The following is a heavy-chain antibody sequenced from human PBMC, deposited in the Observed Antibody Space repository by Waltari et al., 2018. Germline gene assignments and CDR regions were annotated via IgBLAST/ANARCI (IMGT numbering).Heavy chain of an antibody. J-gene: IGHJ4*02. Sequence: QVQLVESGGGVVQPGRSLRLSWAAFRFTFHPCALHWVHQAPGKGLEWVAFVSSDGTKKYYADSVKGRFTISRDNSKATLYLQMDSLRPEDTAVYYCARDSIYSSTWLPDDYWGQGTLVTVSS. V-gene: IGHV3-30*04. CDR3: ARDSIYSSTWLPDDY. CDR2: VSSDGTKK. D-gene: IGHD6-13*01. CDR1: RFTFHPCA.